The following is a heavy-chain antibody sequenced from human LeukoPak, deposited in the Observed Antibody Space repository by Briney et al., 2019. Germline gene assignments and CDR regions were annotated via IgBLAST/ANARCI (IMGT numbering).Heavy chain of an antibody. Sequence: GASVKVSCRTSGGPFSSYTIHWVRQAPGQGLEWMGWINPNSGGTNYAQKFQGRATMTRDTSISTAYMELSRLRSDDTAVYYCARGFLLYRYYDFWSGYYTGPQDFDYWGQGTLVTVSS. CDR2: INPNSGGT. V-gene: IGHV1-2*02. D-gene: IGHD3-3*01. J-gene: IGHJ4*02. CDR1: GGPFSSYT. CDR3: ARGFLLYRYYDFWSGYYTGPQDFDY.